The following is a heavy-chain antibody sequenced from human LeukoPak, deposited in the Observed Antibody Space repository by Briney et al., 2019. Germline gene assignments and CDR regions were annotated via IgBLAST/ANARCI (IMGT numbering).Heavy chain of an antibody. D-gene: IGHD5-24*01. CDR1: GGTFSSYA. Sequence: SVKVSCKASGGTFSSYAISWVRQAPEQGLEWMGRIIPIFGIANYAQKFQGRVTITADKSTSTAYMELSSLRSEDTAVYYCARQDGYNLRGIGPIDPWGQGTLVTVSS. V-gene: IGHV1-69*04. J-gene: IGHJ5*02. CDR2: IIPIFGIA. CDR3: ARQDGYNLRGIGPIDP.